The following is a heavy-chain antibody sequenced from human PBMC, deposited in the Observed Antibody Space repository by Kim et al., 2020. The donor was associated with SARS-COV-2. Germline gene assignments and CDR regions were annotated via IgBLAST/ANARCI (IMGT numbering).Heavy chain of an antibody. CDR3: ARLGFGEPSDY. Sequence: THYSPSFQGHVTISADKSISTAYLQWSSLKASDTAMYYCARLGFGEPSDYWGQGTLVTVSS. CDR2: T. J-gene: IGHJ4*02. D-gene: IGHD3-10*01. V-gene: IGHV5-10-1*01.